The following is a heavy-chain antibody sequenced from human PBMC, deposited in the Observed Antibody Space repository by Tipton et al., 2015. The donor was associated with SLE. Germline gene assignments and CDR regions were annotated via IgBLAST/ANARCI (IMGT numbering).Heavy chain of an antibody. CDR2: IYYSGST. CDR1: GGSFSGYY. V-gene: IGHV4-34*09. D-gene: IGHD2-21*01. J-gene: IGHJ6*04. Sequence: TLSLTCAVYGGSFSGYYWSWIRQPPGKGLEWIGYIYYSGSTYYNPSLKSRVTISVDTSKNQFSLKLSSVTAADTAVYYCARVMSAIALDVWGKGTTVTVSS. CDR3: ARVMSAIALDV.